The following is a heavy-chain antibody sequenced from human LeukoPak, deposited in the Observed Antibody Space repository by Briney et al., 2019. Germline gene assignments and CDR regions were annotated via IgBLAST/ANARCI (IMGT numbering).Heavy chain of an antibody. V-gene: IGHV1-8*01. D-gene: IGHD4-4*01. J-gene: IGHJ4*02. CDR2: MNPNSGNT. CDR1: GYTFTSYD. CDR3: ARVLMRTVTPPGY. Sequence: ASVKVSCKASGYTFTSYDINWVRQAIGQGLEWMGWMNPNSGNTGYAQKFQGRVTMTRNTSISTAYMELSSLRSEDTAVYYCARVLMRTVTPPGYWGQGTLVTVSS.